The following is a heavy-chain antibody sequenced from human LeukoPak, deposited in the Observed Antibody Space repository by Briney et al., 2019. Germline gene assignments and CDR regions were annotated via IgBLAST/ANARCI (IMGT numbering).Heavy chain of an antibody. J-gene: IGHJ4*02. V-gene: IGHV4-59*01. CDR2: IDNTGST. CDR3: ARAPGALDY. CDR1: GGSIGSFY. D-gene: IGHD7-27*01. Sequence: SSETLSLTCTVSGGSIGSFYWYWIRQPPGKGLEWIGYIDNTGSTSYNPSPKSRVIMSVDTSKNRFSLKLTSVTVADTAMYYCARAPGALDYWGRGTLVTVSS.